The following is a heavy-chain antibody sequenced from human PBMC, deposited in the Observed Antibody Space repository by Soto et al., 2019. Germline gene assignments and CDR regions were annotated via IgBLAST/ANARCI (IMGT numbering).Heavy chain of an antibody. Sequence: SETLSLTXTVSGASISSSRSYWGWVRQPPGKGLEWIVSFYYTGGTYSTYYNPSLKSRVTISVDTSKSQFSLNLRSVTAADTAVYYCASPRQGNYDFLSGYYALDYWGQGTLVTVSS. CDR3: ASPRQGNYDFLSGYYALDY. CDR2: FYYTGGT. D-gene: IGHD3-3*01. J-gene: IGHJ4*02. V-gene: IGHV4-39*01. CDR1: GASISSSRSY.